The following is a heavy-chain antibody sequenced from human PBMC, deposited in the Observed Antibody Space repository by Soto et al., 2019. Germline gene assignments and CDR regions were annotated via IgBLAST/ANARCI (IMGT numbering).Heavy chain of an antibody. CDR3: ARGRVLVPAAQLPFDY. CDR1: GGSFSGYY. J-gene: IGHJ4*02. D-gene: IGHD2-2*01. V-gene: IGHV4-34*01. Sequence: SETLSLTCAVYGGSFSGYYWSWIRQPPGKGLEWIGEINHSGSTNYNPSLKSRVTISVDTSKNQFSLKLSSVTAADTAVYYCARGRVLVPAAQLPFDYWGRETLVTFS. CDR2: INHSGST.